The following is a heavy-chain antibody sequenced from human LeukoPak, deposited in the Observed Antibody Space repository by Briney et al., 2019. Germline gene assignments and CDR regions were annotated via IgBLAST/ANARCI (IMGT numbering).Heavy chain of an antibody. D-gene: IGHD3-16*01. V-gene: IGHV3-48*03. CDR3: ARILGAAFDI. CDR2: ITSSGSKI. Sequence: PGGSLRLSCVVSGFTLSTYEMNWVRQAPGKGLEWVSYITSSGSKIYYADPVRGRFTISRDNAKNSLYLQMDSLRAEDTAVYYCARILGAAFDIWGQGTMVTVSS. CDR1: GFTLSTYE. J-gene: IGHJ3*02.